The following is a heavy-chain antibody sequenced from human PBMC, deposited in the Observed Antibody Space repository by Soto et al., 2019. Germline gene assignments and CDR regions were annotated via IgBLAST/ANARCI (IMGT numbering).Heavy chain of an antibody. CDR1: GGSFSGYY. Sequence: PSETLSLTCAVYGGSFSGYYWSWIRQPPGKGLEWIGEINHSGSTNYNPSLKSRVTISVDTSKNQFSLKLSSVTAADTAVYYCATLIEDYYGSGDHYYRLDVWGQGTTVIVSS. D-gene: IGHD3-10*01. V-gene: IGHV4-34*01. CDR3: ATLIEDYYGSGDHYYRLDV. J-gene: IGHJ6*02. CDR2: INHSGST.